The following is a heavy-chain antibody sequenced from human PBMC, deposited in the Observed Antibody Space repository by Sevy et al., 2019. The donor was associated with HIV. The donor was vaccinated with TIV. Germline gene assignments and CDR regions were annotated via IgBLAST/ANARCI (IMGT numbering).Heavy chain of an antibody. V-gene: IGHV6-1*01. Sequence: QSQTLSLTCAISGDSVSSNSAAWTWIRQSPSRGLEWLGRTYYRSKWYSDYADSVKRRVTITPDTSKNQISLQLQSVTPEETAMYYCVRYRSGYYWYFDLWGRGTLVTVSS. CDR1: GDSVSSNSAA. CDR3: VRYRSGYYWYFDL. CDR2: TYYRSKWYS. J-gene: IGHJ2*01. D-gene: IGHD6-19*01.